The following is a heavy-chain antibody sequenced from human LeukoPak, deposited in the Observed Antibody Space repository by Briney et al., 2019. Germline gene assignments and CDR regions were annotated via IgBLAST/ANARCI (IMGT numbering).Heavy chain of an antibody. CDR3: ARVLEAAAFDI. CDR1: GFTFSSYS. D-gene: IGHD6-13*01. J-gene: IGHJ3*02. Sequence: GGSLRLSCAASGFTFSSYSMNWVRQAPGKGLEWVSSISSSSSYIYYADSVKSRFTISRDNAKNSLYLQMNSLRAEDTAVYYCARVLEAAAFDIWGQGTMVTVSS. CDR2: ISSSSSYI. V-gene: IGHV3-21*01.